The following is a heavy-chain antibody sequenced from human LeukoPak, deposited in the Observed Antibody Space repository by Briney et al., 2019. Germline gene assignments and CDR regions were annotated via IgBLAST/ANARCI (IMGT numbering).Heavy chain of an antibody. J-gene: IGHJ4*02. V-gene: IGHV4-39*02. CDR3: ARRGGGRPFDY. CDR2: IYYSGST. D-gene: IGHD3-10*01. CDR1: GGSISISCYY. Sequence: SETLSLTCTVSGGSISISCYYWGWIRQPPGKGLEWIGSIYYSGSTYYNPSLKSRVTISVDTSKNHFSLNLSSLSASDTAVYYCARRGGGRPFDYWGQGTLVTASS.